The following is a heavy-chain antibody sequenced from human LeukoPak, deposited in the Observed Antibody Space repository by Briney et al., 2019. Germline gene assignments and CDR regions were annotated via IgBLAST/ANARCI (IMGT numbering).Heavy chain of an antibody. V-gene: IGHV4-34*01. J-gene: IGHJ5*02. Sequence: SETLSLTCAVYGGSFSRYYWSWIRQPPGKGLEWIGEINHSGSTNYNPSLKSRVTISVDTSKNQFSLKLSSVTAADTAVYYCARKGQQWLVRGPYNWFDPWGQGTLVTVSS. CDR2: INHSGST. CDR1: GGSFSRYY. CDR3: ARKGQQWLVRGPYNWFDP. D-gene: IGHD6-19*01.